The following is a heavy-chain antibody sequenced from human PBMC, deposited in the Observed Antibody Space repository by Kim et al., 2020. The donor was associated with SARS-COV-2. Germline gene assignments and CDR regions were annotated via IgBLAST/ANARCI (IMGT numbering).Heavy chain of an antibody. V-gene: IGHV3-23*01. Sequence: ADRVKGRLTTSRDNSKTTLYLQMNSLRAEDTAVYYCAKNLGAWFGAAFDYWGQGTLVTVS. D-gene: IGHD3-10*01. CDR3: AKNLGAWFGAAFDY. J-gene: IGHJ4*02.